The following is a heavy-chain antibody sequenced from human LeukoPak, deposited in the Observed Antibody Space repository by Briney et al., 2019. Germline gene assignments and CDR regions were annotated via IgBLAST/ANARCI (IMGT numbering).Heavy chain of an antibody. CDR3: ARESYGATYFPYYYYYGMDV. V-gene: IGHV3-30-3*01. CDR2: ISYDGSNK. D-gene: IGHD1-26*01. CDR1: GFTFSSYA. J-gene: IGHJ6*02. Sequence: GGSLRLSCAASGFTFSSYAMHWVRQAPGKGLEWVAVISYDGSNKYYADSVKGRFTISRDNSKNTLYLQMNSLRAEDTAVYYCARESYGATYFPYYYYYGMDVWGQGTTVTVSS.